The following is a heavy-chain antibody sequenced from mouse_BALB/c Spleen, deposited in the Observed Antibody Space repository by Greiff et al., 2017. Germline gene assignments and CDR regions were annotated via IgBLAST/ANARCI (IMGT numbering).Heavy chain of an antibody. V-gene: IGHV3-2*02. D-gene: IGHD2-2*01. CDR1: GYSITSDYA. CDR3: ARYGYFYFDY. J-gene: IGHJ2*01. Sequence: VQLKESGPGLVKPSQSLSLTCTVTGYSITSDYAWNWIRQFPGNKLEWMGYISYSGSTSYNPSLKSRISITRDTSKNQFFLQLNSVTTEDTATYYCARYGYFYFDYWGQGTTLTVSS. CDR2: ISYSGST.